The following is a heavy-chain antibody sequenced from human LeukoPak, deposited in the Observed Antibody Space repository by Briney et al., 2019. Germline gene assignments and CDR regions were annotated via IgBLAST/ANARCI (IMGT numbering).Heavy chain of an antibody. Sequence: SETLSLTCTVSGGSISSGSYYWSWIRQPAGKGLEWIGRIYTSGSTNYNPSLKSRVTISVDTSKNQFSLKLSSVTAADTAVYYCGKDPNGDYVGAFDFQRWGQGTLVTVSS. V-gene: IGHV4-61*02. J-gene: IGHJ1*01. D-gene: IGHD4-17*01. CDR2: IYTSGST. CDR3: GKDPNGDYVGAFDFQR. CDR1: GGSISSGSYY.